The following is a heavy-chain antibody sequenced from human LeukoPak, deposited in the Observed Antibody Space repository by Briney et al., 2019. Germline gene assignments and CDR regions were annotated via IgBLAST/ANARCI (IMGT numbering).Heavy chain of an antibody. D-gene: IGHD5/OR15-5a*01. CDR1: GFTFSNYW. V-gene: IGHV3-74*01. J-gene: IGHJ4*02. CDR3: ASRRSTSFDY. Sequence: GEALRLSCAASGFTFSNYWMHWVGQAPGKGLEWVSRINSDETSTNYADSVKGRFTISRDNAKNTLYLQMNSLRAEDTAVYYCASRRSTSFDYWGQGTLVTVSS. CDR2: INSDETST.